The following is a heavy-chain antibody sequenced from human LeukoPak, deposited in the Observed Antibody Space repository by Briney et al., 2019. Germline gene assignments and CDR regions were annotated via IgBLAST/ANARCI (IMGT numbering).Heavy chain of an antibody. D-gene: IGHD3-9*01. CDR3: ARVYDVLTGGFDH. CDR1: GFTFRRYD. V-gene: IGHV3-21*01. J-gene: IGHJ4*02. CDR2: ISSSMISI. Sequence: PGGSLRLSCASSGFTFRRYDMNWVRQAPGKGLEWVSFISSSMISIHYADSVQGRFTISRDNARNILYLQMNSLRAEDTAVYYCARVYDVLTGGFDHWAREPWSPSPQ.